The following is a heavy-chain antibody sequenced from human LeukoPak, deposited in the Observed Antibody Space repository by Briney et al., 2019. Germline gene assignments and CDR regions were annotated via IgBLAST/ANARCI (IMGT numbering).Heavy chain of an antibody. Sequence: SVKGRFTISRDNAKNSLYLQMNSLRAEDTAVYYCARGLYGSGSYPFDYWGQGTLVTVSS. J-gene: IGHJ4*02. D-gene: IGHD3-10*01. CDR3: ARGLYGSGSYPFDY. V-gene: IGHV3-11*06.